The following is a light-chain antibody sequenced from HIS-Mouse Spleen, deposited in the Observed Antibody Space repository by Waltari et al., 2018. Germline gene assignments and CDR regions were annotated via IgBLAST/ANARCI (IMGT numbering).Light chain of an antibody. CDR3: CSYAGSYTVV. CDR1: SSDVGGYNY. J-gene: IGLJ2*01. Sequence: QSALTQPRSVSGSPGQSVTISCTGTSSDVGGYNYVSWYQQPPGKAPKLMIDDVSKRPSGVPGRFSGSKSGNTAALTISGLQAEEEADYYCCSYAGSYTVVFGGGTKLTVL. CDR2: DVS. V-gene: IGLV2-11*01.